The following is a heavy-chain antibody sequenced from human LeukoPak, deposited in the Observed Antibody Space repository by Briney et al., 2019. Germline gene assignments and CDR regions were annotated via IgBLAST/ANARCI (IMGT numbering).Heavy chain of an antibody. V-gene: IGHV3-23*01. Sequence: GGSLRLSCAASGFTFSNYAMSWVRQAPGKGLEWVSGISGSGGSTYYADSVKGRFTISRDNSKNTLYLQMNSLRAEDTAVYYCAKSDTASPRLKDWFDPWGQGTLVTVSS. CDR2: ISGSGGST. J-gene: IGHJ5*02. D-gene: IGHD5-18*01. CDR1: GFTFSNYA. CDR3: AKSDTASPRLKDWFDP.